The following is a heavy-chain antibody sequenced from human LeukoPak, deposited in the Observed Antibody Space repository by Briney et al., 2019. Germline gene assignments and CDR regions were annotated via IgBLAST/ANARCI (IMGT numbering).Heavy chain of an antibody. CDR3: AREAEQYLNAFDI. Sequence: GGSLRLSCAASGFTFSSYAISWVRPAPGKGLEWGSAISGSGGSTYYADSVKGRFTISRDNSKNTLYLQMNSLRAEDTAVYYCAREAEQYLNAFDIWGQGTMVTVSS. D-gene: IGHD2-2*01. CDR1: GFTFSSYA. V-gene: IGHV3-23*01. J-gene: IGHJ3*02. CDR2: ISGSGGST.